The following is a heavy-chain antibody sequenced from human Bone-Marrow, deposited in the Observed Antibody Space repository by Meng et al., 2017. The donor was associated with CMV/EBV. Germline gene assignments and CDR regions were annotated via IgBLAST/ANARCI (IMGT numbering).Heavy chain of an antibody. CDR3: ARDLAGRDDY. Sequence: GGSLRLSCAASGFTFSSYAMSWVRQAPGKGLEWVAVIWYDGSNKYYADSVKGRFTISRDNSKNTLFLQMNSLRAEDTAVYYCARDLAGRDDYWGPGTLVTVSS. V-gene: IGHV3-33*08. CDR1: GFTFSSYA. J-gene: IGHJ4*02. CDR2: IWYDGSNK. D-gene: IGHD3-10*01.